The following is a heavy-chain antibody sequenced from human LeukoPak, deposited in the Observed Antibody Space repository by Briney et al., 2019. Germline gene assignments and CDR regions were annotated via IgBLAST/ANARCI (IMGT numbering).Heavy chain of an antibody. CDR3: ARADYYCSSTSCGFDY. D-gene: IGHD2-2*01. CDR2: INSDGSST. J-gene: IGHJ4*02. V-gene: IGHV3-74*01. Sequence: GGSLRLSCAASGFTFSSYWMHWVRQAPGKGLVWVSRINSDGSSTSYADSVKGRFAISRDNAKNTLYLQMNSLRAEDTAVYYCARADYYCSSTSCGFDYWGQGTLVTVSS. CDR1: GFTFSSYW.